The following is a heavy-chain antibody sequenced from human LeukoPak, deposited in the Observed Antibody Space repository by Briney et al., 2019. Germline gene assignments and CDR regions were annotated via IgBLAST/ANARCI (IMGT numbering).Heavy chain of an antibody. CDR2: INSDGSST. J-gene: IGHJ6*02. CDR3: ARDPPYYDFWSGYPSLLYGMDV. CDR1: GFTFSSYW. D-gene: IGHD3-3*01. Sequence: GGSLRLSCAASGFTFSSYWMHWVRQAPGKGLVWVSRINSDGSSTSYADSVKGRFTISRDNAKNTLYLQMNSLRAEDAAVYYCARDPPYYDFWSGYPSLLYGMDVWGQGTTVTVSS. V-gene: IGHV3-74*01.